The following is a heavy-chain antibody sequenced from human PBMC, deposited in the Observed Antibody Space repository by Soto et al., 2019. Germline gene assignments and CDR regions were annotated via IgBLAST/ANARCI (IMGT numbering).Heavy chain of an antibody. D-gene: IGHD2-15*01. V-gene: IGHV4-30-4*01. Sequence: SETLSLTCTVSGGSISSGDYYWSWIRQPPAKGLEXIGYXXXSXSXXXNXXXXSRVTISVDTSKNQFSLKLSSVTAADTAVYYCARDDSRRGYGMDVWGQGTTLTVSS. CDR1: GGSISSGDYY. CDR3: ARDDSRRGYGMDV. J-gene: IGHJ6*02. CDR2: XXXSXSX.